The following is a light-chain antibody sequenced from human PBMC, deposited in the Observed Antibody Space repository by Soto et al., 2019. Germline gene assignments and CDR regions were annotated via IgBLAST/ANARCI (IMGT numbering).Light chain of an antibody. CDR1: SSSIGTNG. J-gene: IGLJ3*02. CDR3: AAWDDSLNGWV. CDR2: YDD. Sequence: QSVLTQPPSASEAPRQRVTISCSGSSSSIGTNGVNWYQQLPGKAPKLLIYYDDLLPSGVSDRFSGSKSGTSASLAISGLQSEDEADYYCAAWDDSLNGWVFGGGTKLTVL. V-gene: IGLV1-36*01.